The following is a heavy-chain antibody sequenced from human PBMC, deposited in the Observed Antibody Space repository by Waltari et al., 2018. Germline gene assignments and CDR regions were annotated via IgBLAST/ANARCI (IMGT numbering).Heavy chain of an antibody. CDR1: GGTFSSYA. CDR3: VRGEQWQTYYYYGMDV. J-gene: IGHJ6*02. CDR2: IIPILGTA. D-gene: IGHD6-19*01. V-gene: IGHV1-69*11. Sequence: QVQLVQSGAEVKKPGSSVKVSCKASGGTFSSYAISWVRQAPGQGLEWMGGIIPILGTANYAQKYQVRVKSTADESTSTAYMELSSLRSEDTAVYYCVRGEQWQTYYYYGMDVWGQGTTVTVSS.